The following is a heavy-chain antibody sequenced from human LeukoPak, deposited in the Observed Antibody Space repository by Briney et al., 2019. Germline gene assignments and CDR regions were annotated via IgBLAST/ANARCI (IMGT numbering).Heavy chain of an antibody. J-gene: IGHJ4*02. Sequence: GGSLRLSCAASGFTFSSYAMSWVRQAPGKGLEWVSAISGSGGSTYYADSVKGRFTISRDNSKNTLYLQMNSLRAEDTAVYYCAKTDCGGDCYSVGFDYWGQGTLVTVTS. CDR2: ISGSGGST. CDR1: GFTFSSYA. D-gene: IGHD2-21*02. V-gene: IGHV3-23*01. CDR3: AKTDCGGDCYSVGFDY.